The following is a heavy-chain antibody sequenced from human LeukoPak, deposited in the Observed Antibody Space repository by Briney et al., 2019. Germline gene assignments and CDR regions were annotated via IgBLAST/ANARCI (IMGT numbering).Heavy chain of an antibody. Sequence: SETLSLTCTVSGGSISSGGYNWSWIRQHPGKGLEWIGYIYYSGSTYYNPSLRSRVTMSVDTSKNQFSPKLNSVTAADTAVYYCARAAYSGSYHSDYWGQGTLVTVSS. CDR1: GGSISSGGYN. V-gene: IGHV4-31*03. CDR2: IYYSGST. J-gene: IGHJ4*02. CDR3: ARAAYSGSYHSDY. D-gene: IGHD1-26*01.